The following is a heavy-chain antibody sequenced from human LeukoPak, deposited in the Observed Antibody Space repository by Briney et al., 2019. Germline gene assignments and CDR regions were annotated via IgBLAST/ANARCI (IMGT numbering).Heavy chain of an antibody. CDR1: GFTFDAYG. Sequence: GRSLRLSCAASGFTFDAYGISCVRQVPGNGPEWDSIISTDGDGTHYLDSVEGPFTISRDNSKNTLYLQLSSLRVDDSAVYYCARRNGYYFDYWGQGPLVPVPS. V-gene: IGHV3-23*01. CDR3: ARRNGYYFDY. D-gene: IGHD2-8*01. CDR2: ISTDGDGT. J-gene: IGHJ4*02.